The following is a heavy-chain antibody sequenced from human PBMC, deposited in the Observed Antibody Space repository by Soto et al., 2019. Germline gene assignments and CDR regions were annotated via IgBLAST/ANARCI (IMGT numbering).Heavy chain of an antibody. CDR3: SRVRNYGNIAPFDP. J-gene: IGHJ5*02. CDR1: GVSMSNYY. CDR2: VYYSGGT. D-gene: IGHD3-16*01. Sequence: QVQLQESCPGLVKPSETLSLTCSVSGVSMSNYYWTWIPRPLGKGLEWMGYVYYSGGTNYNPSLKSPGPISVDPSKIQFSLKLSSVTAADTAVYYCSRVRNYGNIAPFDPWGQGTLVTVSS. V-gene: IGHV4-59*01.